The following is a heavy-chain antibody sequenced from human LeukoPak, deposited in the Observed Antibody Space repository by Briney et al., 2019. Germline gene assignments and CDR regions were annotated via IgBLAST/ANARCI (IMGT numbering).Heavy chain of an antibody. CDR1: GYTFTSYD. J-gene: IGHJ4*02. CDR2: IIPILGIA. V-gene: IGHV1-69*04. Sequence: SVKVSCKASGYTFTSYDINWVRQATGQGLEWMGRIIPILGIANYAQKFQGRVTITADKSTSTAYMELSSLRSGDTAVYYCGRERGSIAALDFDYWGQGTLVTVSS. D-gene: IGHD6-6*01. CDR3: GRERGSIAALDFDY.